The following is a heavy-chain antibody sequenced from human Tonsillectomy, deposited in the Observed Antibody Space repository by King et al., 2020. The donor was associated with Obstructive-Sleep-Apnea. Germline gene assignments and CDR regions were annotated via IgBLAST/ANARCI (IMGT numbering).Heavy chain of an antibody. V-gene: IGHV1-2*02. CDR3: ARGISGWYVGRCFDP. Sequence: VQLVESGAEVKKPGASVKVSCKASGYTFTGHYMHWVRQAPGQGVEWMGWIDPNSGYTKYVKKFQGRVTMTRETSIFLAYIELRRLRSDGTAVYYCARGISGWYVGRCFDPWGQGTLVTVSS. D-gene: IGHD6-19*01. J-gene: IGHJ5*02. CDR1: GYTFTGHY. CDR2: IDPNSGYT.